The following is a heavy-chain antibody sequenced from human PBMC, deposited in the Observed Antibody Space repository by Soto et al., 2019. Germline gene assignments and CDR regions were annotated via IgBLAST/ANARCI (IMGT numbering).Heavy chain of an antibody. CDR2: ISSSSSTI. V-gene: IGHV3-48*02. D-gene: IGHD4-17*01. Sequence: GGSLRLSCAASGFTFSSYSMNWVRQAPGKGLEWVSYISSSSSTIYYADSVKGRFTISRDNAKNSLYLQMNSLRDEDTAVYYCARDTVTKRGAPWYFDLWGRGTLVTVSS. CDR1: GFTFSSYS. CDR3: ARDTVTKRGAPWYFDL. J-gene: IGHJ2*01.